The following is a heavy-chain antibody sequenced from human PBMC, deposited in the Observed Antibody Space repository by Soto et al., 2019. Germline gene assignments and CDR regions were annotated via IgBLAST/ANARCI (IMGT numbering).Heavy chain of an antibody. CDR2: ISWHSGSV. Sequence: EVQLVESGGGLVQPGRSLRLSCAASGFTFDDYAMHWVRQAPGKGLEWVSGISWHSGSVGYADSVKGRFTISRDNAKNCLYLPMNSLRAEDTALYYCAKVHGDYGDHYCDYWGQGNLVTVSS. CDR1: GFTFDDYA. V-gene: IGHV3-9*01. J-gene: IGHJ4*02. CDR3: AKVHGDYGDHYCDY. D-gene: IGHD4-17*01.